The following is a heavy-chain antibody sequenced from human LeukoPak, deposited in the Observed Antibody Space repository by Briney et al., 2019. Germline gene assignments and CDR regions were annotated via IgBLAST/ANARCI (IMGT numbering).Heavy chain of an antibody. V-gene: IGHV1-69*01. CDR1: RGTFSSYA. CDR3: ARGPQGIIYDSSGYYYFHTGSPVY. D-gene: IGHD3-22*01. CDR2: IIPIFGTA. J-gene: IGHJ4*02. Sequence: GASVKVSCKASRGTFSSYAISWVRQAPGQGLEWMGGIIPIFGTANYAQKFQGRVTITADESTSTAYMELSSLRSEDTAVYYCARGPQGIIYDSSGYYYFHTGSPVYWGQGTLVTVSS.